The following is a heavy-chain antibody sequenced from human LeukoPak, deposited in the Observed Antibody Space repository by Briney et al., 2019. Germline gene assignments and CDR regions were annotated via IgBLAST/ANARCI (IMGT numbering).Heavy chain of an antibody. Sequence: SETLSLTCAVYGGSFSGYYWSWIRQPPGKGLEWIGEINHSGSTNYNASLKSRVTISVDTSKNQFSLRLSSVTAADTAVYYCAPRGDIEHSYGYGKWFDPWGQGTRVTVSP. J-gene: IGHJ5*02. CDR3: APRGDIEHSYGYGKWFDP. V-gene: IGHV4-34*01. CDR1: GGSFSGYY. CDR2: INHSGST. D-gene: IGHD5-18*01.